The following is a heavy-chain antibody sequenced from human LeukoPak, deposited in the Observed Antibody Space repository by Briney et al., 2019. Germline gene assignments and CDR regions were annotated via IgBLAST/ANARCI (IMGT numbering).Heavy chain of an antibody. V-gene: IGHV1-69*13. Sequence: SVKVSCKASGGAFSSYAISWVRQAPGQGLEWMGGIIPIFGTANYAQKFQGRVTITADESTSTAYMELSSLRSEDTAVYYCARAPKMVRSYYYYMDVWGKGTTVTISS. D-gene: IGHD3-10*01. CDR2: IIPIFGTA. CDR1: GGAFSSYA. CDR3: ARAPKMVRSYYYYMDV. J-gene: IGHJ6*03.